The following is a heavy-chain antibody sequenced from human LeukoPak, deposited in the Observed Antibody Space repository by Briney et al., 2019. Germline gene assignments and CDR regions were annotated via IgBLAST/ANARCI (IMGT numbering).Heavy chain of an antibody. CDR3: ATSLSSHHPPNWYFDL. CDR1: GGSISSGGYS. D-gene: IGHD2-15*01. CDR2: IYYSGST. J-gene: IGHJ2*01. Sequence: SQTLSLTCAVSGGSISSGGYSWSWIRQPPGKGLEWIGYIYYSGSTYYNPSLKSRVTISVDTSKNQFSLKLSSVTAADTAVYYCATSLSSHHPPNWYFDLWGRGTLVTVSS. V-gene: IGHV4-30-2*05.